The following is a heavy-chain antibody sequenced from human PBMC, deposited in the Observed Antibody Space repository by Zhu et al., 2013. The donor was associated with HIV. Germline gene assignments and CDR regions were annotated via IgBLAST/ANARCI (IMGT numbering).Heavy chain of an antibody. D-gene: IGHD4-17*01. CDR3: ASREKDYGGNLGDAFDI. J-gene: IGHJ3*02. V-gene: IGHV1-69*06. CDR1: GDTFSTSA. Sequence: VQLVQSGAEVKRPGSSVRVSCKASGDTFSTSAVNWVRQAPGQGLEWMGGIIPLFGTTDYTQRFQGRVTITAVTSTKTAYLEIHSLTSEDTAVYYCASREKDYGGNLGDAFDIWGQGTMVTVSS. CDR2: IIPLFGTT.